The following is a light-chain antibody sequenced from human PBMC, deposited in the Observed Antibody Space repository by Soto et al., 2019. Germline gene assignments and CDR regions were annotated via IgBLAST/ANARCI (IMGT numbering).Light chain of an antibody. J-gene: IGLJ2*01. CDR2: SNN. V-gene: IGLV1-44*01. CDR1: SSNIGRNT. CDR3: AAWDDSLNGVV. Sequence: QSVLTQPPSASGTPGQRVTISCSGSSSNIGRNTVNWFQQLPGTAPKLLIYSNNQRPSGVPDRFSGSKSGTSASLAISGLQSEDEADYYYAAWDDSLNGVVFGGGTKLTVL.